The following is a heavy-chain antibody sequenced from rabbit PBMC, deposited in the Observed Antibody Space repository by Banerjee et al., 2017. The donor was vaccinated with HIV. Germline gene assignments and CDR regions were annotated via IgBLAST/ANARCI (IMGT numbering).Heavy chain of an antibody. CDR1: GFSLSSGA. CDR2: INTGSGNT. V-gene: IGHV1S40*01. Sequence: LTCTASGFSLSSGAMSWVRQAPGKGLEWIGTINTGSGNTYYASWVNGRFTISKTSSTTVDLRMTSLTAADTATYFCARDLAGVIGWNFNLWGQGTLVTVS. D-gene: IGHD4-1*01. J-gene: IGHJ4*01. CDR3: ARDLAGVIGWNFNL.